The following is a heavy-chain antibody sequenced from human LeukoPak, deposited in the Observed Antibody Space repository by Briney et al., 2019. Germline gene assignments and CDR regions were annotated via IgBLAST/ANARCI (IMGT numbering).Heavy chain of an antibody. CDR3: VRGGSPPTSTWSLDE. Sequence: GKSLRLSCVASGFAFSGFGMHWVRQAPGKGLEWVAVISYNARHEYYRDSVKGRFSISRDNSKNTVSLQMDSLTIEDTAVYYCVRGGSPPTSTWSLDEWGQGTLVSVSS. CDR2: ISYNARHE. J-gene: IGHJ4*02. D-gene: IGHD2-2*01. CDR1: GFAFSGFG. V-gene: IGHV3-30*03.